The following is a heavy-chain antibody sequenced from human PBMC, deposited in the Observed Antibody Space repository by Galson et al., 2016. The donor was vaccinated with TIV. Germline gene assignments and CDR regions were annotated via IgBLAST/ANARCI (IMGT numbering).Heavy chain of an antibody. CDR3: AKDFGWRNFDY. V-gene: IGHV3-23*01. D-gene: IGHD6-19*01. Sequence: LRLSCAASGFTFNSYAMSWVRQAPGRGLEWVSSIRGSGDGTNYADSVKGRLTISRDNSKNILYLQMKGLRAEDTAVYYCAKDFGWRNFDYWGQGTLVTVSS. J-gene: IGHJ4*02. CDR1: GFTFNSYA. CDR2: IRGSGDGT.